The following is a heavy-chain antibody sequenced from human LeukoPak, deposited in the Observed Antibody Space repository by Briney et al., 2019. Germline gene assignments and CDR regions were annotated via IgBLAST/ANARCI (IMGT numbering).Heavy chain of an antibody. D-gene: IGHD2-2*01. V-gene: IGHV1-2*06. CDR3: VRAIIGYCTSTTCPTNAFDF. J-gene: IGHJ3*01. CDR1: GYTFTGYY. CDR2: INPSSGDA. Sequence: ASVKVSCKASGYTFTGYYMHWVRQAPGQGLEWMGRINPSSGDANYPQNFRGRVTMTRDTSRNIAYMELSSLRPDDTAVYYCVRAIIGYCTSTTCPTNAFDFWGQGTMVTVSS.